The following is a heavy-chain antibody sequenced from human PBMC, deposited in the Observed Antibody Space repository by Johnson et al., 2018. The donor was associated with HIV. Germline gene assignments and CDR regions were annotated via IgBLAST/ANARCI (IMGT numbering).Heavy chain of an antibody. Sequence: QVQLVESGGGVVQPGRSLRLSCAASGFTFSSYAMHWVRQAPGKGLEWVSVIYSGGSTYYADSAKGRFTISRDNSKNTLYLQMNSLRAEDTAVYYCARVASGAFDIWGQGTMVTVSS. CDR1: GFTFSSYA. CDR3: ARVASGAFDI. CDR2: IYSGGST. D-gene: IGHD3-3*01. V-gene: IGHV3-NL1*01. J-gene: IGHJ3*02.